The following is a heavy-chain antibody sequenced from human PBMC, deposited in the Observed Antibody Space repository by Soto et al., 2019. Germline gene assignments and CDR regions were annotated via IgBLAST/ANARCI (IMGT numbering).Heavy chain of an antibody. D-gene: IGHD3-16*02. CDR3: AKALGELSPESFDY. CDR1: GFTFSSFG. CDR2: VSYDGSNK. Sequence: QVQLVESGGGVVQPGRSLRLSCAASGFTFSSFGMHWVRQAPGKGLEWVAIVSYDGSNKYYADSVKGRFTVSRDNSKNTLFLQMNSLKTEYTAVYYCAKALGELSPESFDYWGQGSLVTVSS. J-gene: IGHJ4*02. V-gene: IGHV3-30*18.